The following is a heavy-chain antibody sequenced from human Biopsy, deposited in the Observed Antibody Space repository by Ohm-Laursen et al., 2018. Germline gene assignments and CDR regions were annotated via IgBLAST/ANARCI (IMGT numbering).Heavy chain of an antibody. CDR1: GDSLTSGPKN. CDR2: IYSGGNT. D-gene: IGHD6-19*01. Sequence: GTLSLTCSVSGDSLTSGPKNWSWIRQSPGQGLEYIGFIYSGGNTNYNPSLKNRVTMSVDTSKNQFYLKLYSVTAADTAVYYCARGRRTSGWPYFANWGQGTLVIVSS. V-gene: IGHV4-61*01. J-gene: IGHJ4*02. CDR3: ARGRRTSGWPYFAN.